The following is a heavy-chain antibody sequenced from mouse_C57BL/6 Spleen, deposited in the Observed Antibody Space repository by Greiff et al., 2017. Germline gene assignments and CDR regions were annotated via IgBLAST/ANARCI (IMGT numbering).Heavy chain of an antibody. CDR2: IDPANGNT. Sequence: VHVKQSVAELVRPGASVKLSCTASGFNIKNTYMHWVKQRPEQGLEWIGRIDPANGNTKYAPKFQGKATITADTSSNTAYLQLSSLTSEDTAIYYCARRAYGSSYDAMDYWGQGTSVTVSS. CDR1: GFNIKNTY. V-gene: IGHV14-3*01. CDR3: ARRAYGSSYDAMDY. J-gene: IGHJ4*01. D-gene: IGHD1-1*01.